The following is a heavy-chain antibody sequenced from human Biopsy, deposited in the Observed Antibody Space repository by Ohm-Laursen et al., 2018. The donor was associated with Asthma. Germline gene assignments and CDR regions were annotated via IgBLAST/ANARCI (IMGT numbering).Heavy chain of an antibody. CDR3: ARTTYGHDGFDP. J-gene: IGHJ5*02. Sequence: SDTLSLTCPVPGGSINIGDYYWSWIRQHPVKGLEWIGHIYYSGSTYYNPSLKSRVSISLDTSKNQFSLSLTSVTAADTAVYYCARTTYGHDGFDPWGQGTLVTVSS. V-gene: IGHV4-31*03. CDR1: GGSINIGDYY. D-gene: IGHD4-17*01. CDR2: IYYSGST.